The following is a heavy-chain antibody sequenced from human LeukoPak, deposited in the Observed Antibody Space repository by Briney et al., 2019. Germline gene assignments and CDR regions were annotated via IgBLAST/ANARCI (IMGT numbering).Heavy chain of an antibody. CDR1: GFTFSSYS. CDR2: ISSSSSYI. CDR3: ARVDDILTGYDY. J-gene: IGHJ4*02. Sequence: PGGSLRLSCAASGFTFSSYSMNWVRQAPGKGLEWVSSISSSSSYIYYADSVKGRFTISRDNAKNSLYLQMNSLRAEDTAVYYCARVDDILTGYDYWGQGTLVTVSS. D-gene: IGHD3-9*01. V-gene: IGHV3-21*01.